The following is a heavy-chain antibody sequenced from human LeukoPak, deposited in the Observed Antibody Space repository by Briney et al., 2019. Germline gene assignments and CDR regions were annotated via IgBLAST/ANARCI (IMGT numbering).Heavy chain of an antibody. J-gene: IGHJ6*03. D-gene: IGHD3-3*01. CDR1: GFTFSSNS. CDR3: TKANYDFWSGTDYYYYYMDV. V-gene: IGHV3-23*01. CDR2: ISGSGDST. Sequence: GGSLRLSCAASGFTFSSNSMTWVRQTPGKGLEWVSGISGSGDSTFYADSVKGRFTISRDNSRNTLYLQMSSLRPEDTAVYYCTKANYDFWSGTDYYYYYMDVWGKGTTVTVSS.